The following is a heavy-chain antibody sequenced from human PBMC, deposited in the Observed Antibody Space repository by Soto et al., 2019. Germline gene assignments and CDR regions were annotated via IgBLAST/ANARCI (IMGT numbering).Heavy chain of an antibody. V-gene: IGHV4-30-4*01. CDR2: VYYTGST. CDR1: GGSISSGDFY. Sequence: LSLTCTVSGGSISSGDFYWSWIRQPPGMGLEWIGYVYYTGSTEYNPSLKSRAIISVDTSKNQFSLQLGSVTAADTAVYYCAREQQNSSGLGAFDIWGQGTKVTVSS. J-gene: IGHJ3*02. CDR3: AREQQNSSGLGAFDI. D-gene: IGHD6-25*01.